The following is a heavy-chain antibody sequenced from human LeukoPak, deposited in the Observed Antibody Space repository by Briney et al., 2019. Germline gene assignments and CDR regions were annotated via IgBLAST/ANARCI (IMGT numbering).Heavy chain of an antibody. CDR2: IYPGDSDT. Sequence: GESLKISCKGSGYRLTSYWIGWVRQMPGKGLEWMGIIYPGDSDTRYSPSFRGQVTISADKSISTAYLQWSSLKASDTAMYYCAMGADHSGFPIDYWGQGTLVTVSS. V-gene: IGHV5-51*01. CDR1: GYRLTSYW. CDR3: AMGADHSGFPIDY. J-gene: IGHJ4*02. D-gene: IGHD3-10*01.